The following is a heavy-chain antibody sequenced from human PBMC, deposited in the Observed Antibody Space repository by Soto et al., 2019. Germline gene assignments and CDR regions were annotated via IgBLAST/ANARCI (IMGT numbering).Heavy chain of an antibody. CDR3: ARHVRVPSWYFDY. D-gene: IGHD2-15*01. CDR1: GGSIRSYY. J-gene: IGHJ4*02. V-gene: IGHV4-59*08. CDR2: IYYSGST. Sequence: PSETLSLTCTASGGSIRSYYWSWIRQPPGKGLEWIGYIYYSGSTNYNPSLKSRVTISVDTSKNQFSLKLSSVTAADTAVYYCARHVRVPSWYFDYWGQGTLVTVSS.